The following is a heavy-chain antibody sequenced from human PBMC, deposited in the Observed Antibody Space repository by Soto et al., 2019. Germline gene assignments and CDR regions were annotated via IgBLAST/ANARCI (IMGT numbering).Heavy chain of an antibody. CDR2: ISDYNGDT. D-gene: IGHD2-8*01. CDR1: GYTFTRYG. Sequence: QGQLGQSGAEVKKPGASVKVSCKASGYTFTRYGISWVRQAPGQGLEWMGWISDYNGDTNYAQKFQGRVTMTIDTSTSAAYMELRSLTSDDTAVYYCAKNGQPPYYYYAMDVWGQGTTVTVSS. CDR3: AKNGQPPYYYYAMDV. J-gene: IGHJ6*02. V-gene: IGHV1-18*01.